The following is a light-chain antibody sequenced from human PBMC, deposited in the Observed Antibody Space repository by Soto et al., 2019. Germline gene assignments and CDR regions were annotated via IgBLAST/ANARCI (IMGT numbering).Light chain of an antibody. CDR3: SSYAGSNTDYV. CDR1: SSDVGGYKY. V-gene: IGLV2-8*01. Sequence: QSVLTQPPSASGSPGQSVTISCTGTSSDVGGYKYVSWYQQHPGKVPKLMIYEVSKRPSGVPDRFSGSKSGNTAFLTVSGLQAEDEADYYCSSYAGSNTDYVFGTGTKSPS. J-gene: IGLJ1*01. CDR2: EVS.